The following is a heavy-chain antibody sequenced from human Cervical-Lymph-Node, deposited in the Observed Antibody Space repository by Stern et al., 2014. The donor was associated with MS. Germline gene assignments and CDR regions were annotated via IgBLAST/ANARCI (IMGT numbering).Heavy chain of an antibody. V-gene: IGHV4-39*01. D-gene: IGHD2-21*01. J-gene: IGHJ4*02. CDR2: IYYSGST. CDR1: GGSISSSSYY. CDR3: ATGHPIDPVVD. Sequence: VQLVQSGPGLVKPSETLSLTCTVSGGSISSSSYYWGWIRQPPGKGLEWIGSIYYSGSTSYNPSLKSRVTISVDTSKNQFSLKLSSVTAADTAVYYCATGHPIDPVVDWGQGTLVTVSS.